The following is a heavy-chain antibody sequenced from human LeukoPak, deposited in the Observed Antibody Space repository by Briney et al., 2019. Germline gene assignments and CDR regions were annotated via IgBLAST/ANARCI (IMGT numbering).Heavy chain of an antibody. V-gene: IGHV6-1*01. CDR1: GDSVSSNSAA. Sequence: SQTLSLTCAISGDSVSSNSAAWNWIRQSPSRGLEWLGRTYYRSKWYNDYAVSVKSRITINSDTSKNQFSLQLNSVTPEDTAVHYCARATGGYDLWSGYRDWFDPWGQGTLVTVSS. CDR3: ARATGGYDLWSGYRDWFDP. CDR2: TYYRSKWYN. D-gene: IGHD3-3*01. J-gene: IGHJ5*02.